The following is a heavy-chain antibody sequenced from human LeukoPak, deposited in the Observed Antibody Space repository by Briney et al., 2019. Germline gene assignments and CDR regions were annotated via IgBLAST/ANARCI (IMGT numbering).Heavy chain of an antibody. CDR2: ISAYNGNT. CDR1: GYTFTSYG. V-gene: IGHV1-18*01. Sequence: ASVKVSCKASGYTFTSYGISWVRQAPGQGLEWMGWISAYNGNTNYAQKLQGRVTMTTDTSTSTAYMELSSLRSEDTAVYYCARDPNGYDSSGYQGYWGQGTLVTVSS. J-gene: IGHJ4*02. D-gene: IGHD3-22*01. CDR3: ARDPNGYDSSGYQGY.